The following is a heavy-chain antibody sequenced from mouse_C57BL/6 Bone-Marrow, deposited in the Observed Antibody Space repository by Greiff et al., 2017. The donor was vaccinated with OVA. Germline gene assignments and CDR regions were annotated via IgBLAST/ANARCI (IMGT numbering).Heavy chain of an antibody. CDR3: ARRDYYGPTFAMDY. Sequence: EVQGVESGGGLVKPGGSLKLSCAASGFTFSSYTMSWVRQTPEKRLEWVATISGGGGNTYYPDSVKGRFTISRDNAKNTLYLQMSSLRSEDTALYYCARRDYYGPTFAMDYWGQGTSVTVSS. D-gene: IGHD1-1*01. J-gene: IGHJ4*01. V-gene: IGHV5-9*01. CDR2: ISGGGGNT. CDR1: GFTFSSYT.